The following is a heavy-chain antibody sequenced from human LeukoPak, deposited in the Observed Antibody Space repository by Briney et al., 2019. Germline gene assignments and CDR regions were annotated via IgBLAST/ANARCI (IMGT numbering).Heavy chain of an antibody. Sequence: ASVKVSCKASGYTFTGYYMHWVRQAPGQGLEWMGWINPNSGGTNYAQKFQGRVTMTRDTSISTAYMELSGLRSDDTAVYYCARGRAVANSYFDYWGQGTLVTVSS. V-gene: IGHV1-2*02. CDR2: INPNSGGT. J-gene: IGHJ4*02. D-gene: IGHD6-19*01. CDR1: GYTFTGYY. CDR3: ARGRAVANSYFDY.